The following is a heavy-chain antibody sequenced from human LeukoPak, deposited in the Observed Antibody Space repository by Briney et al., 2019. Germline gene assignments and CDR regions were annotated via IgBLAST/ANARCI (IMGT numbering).Heavy chain of an antibody. J-gene: IGHJ5*02. V-gene: IGHV4-34*01. Sequence: SETLSLTCAVYGGSFSGYYWSWIRQPPGKGLEWIGEINYSGSTNYNPSLKSRVTISVDTSKNQFSLKLSSVTAADTAVYYCARADSRDGYNSWGQGTLVTVSS. CDR3: ARADSRDGYNS. CDR2: INYSGST. CDR1: GGSFSGYY. D-gene: IGHD5-24*01.